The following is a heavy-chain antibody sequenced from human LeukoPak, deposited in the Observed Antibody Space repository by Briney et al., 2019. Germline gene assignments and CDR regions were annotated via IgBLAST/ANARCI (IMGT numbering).Heavy chain of an antibody. D-gene: IGHD3-22*01. Sequence: SDTPSLTCAVYGGSFSGYYWSWIRQPPGKGLEWIGEINHSGSTNYNPSLKSRVTISVDTSKNQFSLKLSSVTAANTAVYYCSRGGYYDSSGYFTDFDYWGQGTLVTVSS. CDR1: GGSFSGYY. J-gene: IGHJ4*02. CDR2: INHSGST. V-gene: IGHV4-34*01. CDR3: SRGGYYDSSGYFTDFDY.